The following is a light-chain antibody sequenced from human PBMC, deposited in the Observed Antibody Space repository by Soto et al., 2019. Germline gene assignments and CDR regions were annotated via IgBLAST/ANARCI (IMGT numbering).Light chain of an antibody. CDR2: GAS. CDR3: QQYASSPLT. J-gene: IGKJ4*01. Sequence: EIVLTQSPGTLYLSPGERATLSCRASQSVSSNYLAWYQQKPGQAPRLLIYGASSRATGIPDRFSGSGSGTDFTVTISRLEPEDFAVYFCQQYASSPLTFGRRTKVEIK. CDR1: QSVSSNY. V-gene: IGKV3-20*01.